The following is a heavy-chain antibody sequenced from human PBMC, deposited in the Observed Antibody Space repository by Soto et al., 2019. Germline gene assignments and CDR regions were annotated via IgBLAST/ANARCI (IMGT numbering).Heavy chain of an antibody. D-gene: IGHD2-8*01. V-gene: IGHV4-4*02. CDR2: IYHSGST. Sequence: SETLSLTCAVSSGSISSSNWWSWVRQPPGKGLEWIGEIYHSGSTNYNPSLKSRVTISVDKSKNQFSLKLSSVTAADTAVYYCARTHHCTNGVCYESSWFDPWGQGTLVTVSS. J-gene: IGHJ5*02. CDR1: SGSISSSNW. CDR3: ARTHHCTNGVCYESSWFDP.